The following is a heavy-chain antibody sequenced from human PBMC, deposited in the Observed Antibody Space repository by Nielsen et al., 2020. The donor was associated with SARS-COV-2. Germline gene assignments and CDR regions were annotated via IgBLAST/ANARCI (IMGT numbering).Heavy chain of an antibody. CDR1: GFAFSHFA. Sequence: GESLKISCAASGFAFSHFAMSWVRHHPGKGLQWVSHISNDGGSTYYAHSVKGRFTISRDNSKDTLYLQMSGLRPEDTAVYYCARSTPYGTTWYGALDSWGQGTLVSVSS. CDR3: ARSTPYGTTWYGALDS. D-gene: IGHD6-13*01. V-gene: IGHV3-23*01. J-gene: IGHJ4*02. CDR2: ISNDGGST.